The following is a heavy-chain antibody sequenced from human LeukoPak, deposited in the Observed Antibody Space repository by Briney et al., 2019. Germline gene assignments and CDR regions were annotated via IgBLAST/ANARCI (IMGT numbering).Heavy chain of an antibody. J-gene: IGHJ4*02. D-gene: IGHD3-16*01. CDR2: VRSGGST. CDR1: GGSISTNY. V-gene: IGHV4-59*01. CDR3: ARDVTPATV. Sequence: SETLSLTCTVSGGSISTNYWSWIRQPPGKGLEWIGFVRSGGSTNYNPPLKSRVTISVDTSKNQFSLKLSSVTAADTAVYYCARDVTPATVWGQGTLVTVS.